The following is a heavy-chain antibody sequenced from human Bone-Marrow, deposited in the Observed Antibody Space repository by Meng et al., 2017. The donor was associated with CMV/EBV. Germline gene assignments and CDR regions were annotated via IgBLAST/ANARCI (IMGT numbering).Heavy chain of an antibody. V-gene: IGHV3-23*01. D-gene: IGHD2-2*01. J-gene: IGHJ5*02. CDR1: GFTFSSYA. CDR3: AKPPYCSSTSCGNWFDP. Sequence: GESLKISCAASGFTFSSYAMSWVRQAPGKGLEWVPAISGSGGSTYYADSVKGRFTISRDNSKNTLYLQMNSLSAEDTAVYYCAKPPYCSSTSCGNWFDPWGRGTLVTVSS. CDR2: ISGSGGST.